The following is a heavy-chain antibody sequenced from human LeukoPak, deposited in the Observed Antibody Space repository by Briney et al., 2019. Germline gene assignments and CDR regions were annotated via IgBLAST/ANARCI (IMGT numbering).Heavy chain of an antibody. J-gene: IGHJ3*02. CDR3: AKDLTYGEYAGGDAFDI. V-gene: IGHV4-34*01. Sequence: SSETLSLTCAVYGGSFSGYYWSWIRQSPGKGLEWIGETYHSGSTNYNSSLKSRVTISLDTSKNQFSLKLSSVTAADTAVYYCAKDLTYGEYAGGDAFDIWGQGTMVTVSS. CDR2: TYHSGST. CDR1: GGSFSGYY. D-gene: IGHD4-17*01.